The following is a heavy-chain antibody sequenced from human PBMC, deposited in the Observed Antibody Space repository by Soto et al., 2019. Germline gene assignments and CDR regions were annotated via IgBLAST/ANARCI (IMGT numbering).Heavy chain of an antibody. Sequence: XVSLRLSCVASRFTFSGYWMSWVRQAPGKGLEWVADIKHDGSVQYYVDSVKGRLTISRDNAKKQLYLQMNGLRAEDTALYYCARAPYSNAWYRFDLWGQGTLVTVSS. CDR1: RFTFSGYW. CDR3: ARAPYSNAWYRFDL. J-gene: IGHJ4*02. D-gene: IGHD4-4*01. V-gene: IGHV3-7*03. CDR2: IKHDGSVQ.